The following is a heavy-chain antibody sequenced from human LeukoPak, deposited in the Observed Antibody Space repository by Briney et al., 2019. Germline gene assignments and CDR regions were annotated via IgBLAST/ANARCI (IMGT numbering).Heavy chain of an antibody. D-gene: IGHD5-24*01. Sequence: SETLSLTCAVYGGSFSGYYWSWIRQPPGKGLEWIGEINHSGSTNYNPSLRSRVTISVDTSKNQFSLKLSPVTAADTAVYYCAKEGEMATIYFDYWGQGTLVTVSS. V-gene: IGHV4-34*01. J-gene: IGHJ4*02. CDR2: INHSGST. CDR3: AKEGEMATIYFDY. CDR1: GGSFSGYY.